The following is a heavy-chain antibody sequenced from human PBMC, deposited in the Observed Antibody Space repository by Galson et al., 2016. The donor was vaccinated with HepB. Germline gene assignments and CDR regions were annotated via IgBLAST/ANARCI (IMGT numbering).Heavy chain of an antibody. CDR1: GGSVSSHNW. V-gene: IGHV4-4*02. D-gene: IGHD3-10*02. J-gene: IGHJ4*02. Sequence: SETLSLTCAVSGGSVSSHNWWSWVRQSPGKGLEWIGGVFHSGNTNYNPSLKSRVTISVDTSKNQFTVKMTSMTAADSAVYYCARTAFGEVATTTSMVGYWGQGTLVTVSS. CDR2: VFHSGNT. CDR3: ARTAFGEVATTTSMVGY.